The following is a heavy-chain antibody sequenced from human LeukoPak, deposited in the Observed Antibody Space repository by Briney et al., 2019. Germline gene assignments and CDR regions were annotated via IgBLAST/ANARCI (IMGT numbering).Heavy chain of an antibody. CDR2: IYYSGST. CDR1: GGSISSYY. Sequence: SETLSLTCTVSGGSISSYYWSWIRQPPGKGLEWIGYIYYSGSTNYNPSLKSRVTISVDTSKNQFSLKLSSVTAADTAVYYCARADSSGYWSSPDAFDIWGQGTIVTVSS. D-gene: IGHD3-22*01. J-gene: IGHJ3*02. CDR3: ARADSSGYWSSPDAFDI. V-gene: IGHV4-59*01.